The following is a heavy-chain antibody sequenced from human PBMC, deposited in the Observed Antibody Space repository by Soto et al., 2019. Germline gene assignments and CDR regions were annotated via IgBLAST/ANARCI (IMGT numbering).Heavy chain of an antibody. V-gene: IGHV1-69*13. J-gene: IGHJ3*02. CDR3: ARQKGYDSSGYYDAFDI. CDR1: GGTFSSYA. Sequence: ASVKVSCKASGGTFSSYAISWVRQAPGQGLEWMGGIIPIFGTANYAQKFQGRVTITADESTSTAYMELSSLRSEDTAVYYCARQKGYDSSGYYDAFDIWGQGTMVTVSS. D-gene: IGHD3-22*01. CDR2: IIPIFGTA.